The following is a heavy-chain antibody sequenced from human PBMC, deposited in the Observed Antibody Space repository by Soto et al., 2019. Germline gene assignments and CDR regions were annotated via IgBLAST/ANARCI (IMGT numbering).Heavy chain of an antibody. Sequence: SVKVSCKASGGTFSSYAISWVRQAPGQGLQWMGGIIPIFGTANYAQKFQGRVTITADESTSTAYMELSSLRSEDTAVYYCASTHPYYYDSSGYYLSPNNWSDPWGQGTLVTVSS. V-gene: IGHV1-69*13. CDR1: GGTFSSYA. J-gene: IGHJ5*02. CDR3: ASTHPYYYDSSGYYLSPNNWSDP. CDR2: IIPIFGTA. D-gene: IGHD3-22*01.